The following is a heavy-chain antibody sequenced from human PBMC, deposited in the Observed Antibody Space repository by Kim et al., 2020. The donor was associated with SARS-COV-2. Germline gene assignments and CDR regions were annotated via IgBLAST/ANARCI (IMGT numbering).Heavy chain of an antibody. V-gene: IGHV4-39*07. CDR2: IYYSGST. Sequence: SETLSLTCTVSGGSISSSSYYWGWIRQPPGKGLEWIGSIYYSGSTYYNPSLKSRVTISVDTSKNQFSLKLSSVTAADTAVYYCARDSSSSWFNFDYWGQGTLVTVSS. J-gene: IGHJ4*02. CDR1: GGSISSSSYY. CDR3: ARDSSSSWFNFDY. D-gene: IGHD6-13*01.